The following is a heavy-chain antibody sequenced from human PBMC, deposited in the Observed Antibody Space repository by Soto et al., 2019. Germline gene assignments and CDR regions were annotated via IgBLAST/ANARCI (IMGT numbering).Heavy chain of an antibody. J-gene: IGHJ3*02. V-gene: IGHV3-72*01. CDR2: TRKKLGFYST. CDR3: AYDSSGYPPGDAFDI. Sequence: PGGSLRLSCTASGFPCRDRYVDWVGQAPGKGLEWVGHTRKKLGFYSTEYAASVRGRFTMGRDDSKNSLYLQMSSLKSEDTALYYRAYDSSGYPPGDAFDIWGQGTMVTVSS. CDR1: GFPCRDRY. D-gene: IGHD3-22*01.